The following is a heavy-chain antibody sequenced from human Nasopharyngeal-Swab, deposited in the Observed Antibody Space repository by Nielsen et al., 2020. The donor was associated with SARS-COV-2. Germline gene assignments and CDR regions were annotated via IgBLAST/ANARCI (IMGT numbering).Heavy chain of an antibody. CDR2: ISSSSYT. J-gene: IGHJ6*02. CDR3: ARVSPPLLTGPYYYYGMDV. V-gene: IGHV3-11*06. Sequence: LSLTCAASGFTFSDYYMSWIRQAPGKGLEWVSYISSSSYTNYADSVKGRFTISRDNARNSLYLQMNSLRAEDTAVYYCARVSPPLLTGPYYYYGMDVWGQGTTVTVSS. CDR1: GFTFSDYY. D-gene: IGHD3-9*01.